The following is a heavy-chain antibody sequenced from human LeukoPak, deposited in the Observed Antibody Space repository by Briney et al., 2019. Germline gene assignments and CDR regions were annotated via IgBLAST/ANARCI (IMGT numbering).Heavy chain of an antibody. CDR3: AKDGYCSSTSCYTEYAFDY. D-gene: IGHD2-2*02. V-gene: IGHV3-23*01. J-gene: IGHJ4*02. Sequence: GGSLRLSCAASGFTFNNYAMGWVRQAPGKGLEWVSVISGGGDAIKYADSVKGRFTISRDNSKNTLYLQVNSLRAEDTAVYYCAKDGYCSSTSCYTEYAFDYWGQGTLVTVSS. CDR1: GFTFNNYA. CDR2: ISGGGDAI.